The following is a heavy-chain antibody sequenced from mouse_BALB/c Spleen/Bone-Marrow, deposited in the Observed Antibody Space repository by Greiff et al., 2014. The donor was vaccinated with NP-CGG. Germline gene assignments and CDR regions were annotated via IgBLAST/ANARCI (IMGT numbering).Heavy chain of an antibody. J-gene: IGHJ2*01. Sequence: VQLKQSGPELVKPGASVKMSCKASGYTFTSYVMHWVKQKPGQGLEWIGYINPYNDGTKYNEKFKGKATLTSDKSSSTAYMMRSSLTAEAAAFYYCASLDHKYEGYWGQGTTLTVSS. V-gene: IGHV1-14*01. D-gene: IGHD5-1-1*01. CDR3: ASLDHKYEGY. CDR1: GYTFTSYV. CDR2: INPYNDGT.